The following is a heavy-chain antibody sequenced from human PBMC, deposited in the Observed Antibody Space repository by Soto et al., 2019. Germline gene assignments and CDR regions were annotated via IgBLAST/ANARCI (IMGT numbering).Heavy chain of an antibody. CDR3: ARDGSYDSRGYFDY. CDR2: IIPIFGTA. Sequence: GSSVKVACKAFGGTFSSYAISWVRQAPGQGLEWMGGIIPIFGTANYAQKFQGRVTITADESTSTAYMELSSLRSDDTAVYYCARDGSYDSRGYFDYWAQGTLVTVSS. V-gene: IGHV1-69*13. J-gene: IGHJ4*02. CDR1: GGTFSSYA. D-gene: IGHD3-22*01.